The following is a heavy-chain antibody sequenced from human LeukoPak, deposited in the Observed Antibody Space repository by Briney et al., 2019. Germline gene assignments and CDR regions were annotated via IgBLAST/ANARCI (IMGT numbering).Heavy chain of an antibody. Sequence: TLSLTCAVYGGSFSGYYWSWIRQHPGKGLEWIGYIYYSGSTYYNPSLKSRVTISVDTSKNQFSLKLSSVTAADTAVYYCARSNSGYSYGHFDYWGQGTLVTVSS. CDR2: IYYSGST. D-gene: IGHD5-18*01. V-gene: IGHV4-31*11. CDR1: GGSFSGYY. J-gene: IGHJ4*02. CDR3: ARSNSGYSYGHFDY.